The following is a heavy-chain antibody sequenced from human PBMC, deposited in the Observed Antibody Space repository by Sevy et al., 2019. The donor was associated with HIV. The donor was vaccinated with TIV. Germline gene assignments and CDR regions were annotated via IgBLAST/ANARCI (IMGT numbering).Heavy chain of an antibody. J-gene: IGHJ4*02. CDR1: GFTFSSYE. CDR3: ARDLPPSATTVAHFDY. V-gene: IGHV3-48*03. CDR2: ISNSGSDI. Sequence: GGSLRLSCVASGFTFSSYEMNWVRQTPGKGLEWVSYISNSGSDIHYSDSLRGRFTISRDNAKNSLFLQMNSLRAEDTAVYYCARDLPPSATTVAHFDYWGQGTLVTVSS. D-gene: IGHD4-17*01.